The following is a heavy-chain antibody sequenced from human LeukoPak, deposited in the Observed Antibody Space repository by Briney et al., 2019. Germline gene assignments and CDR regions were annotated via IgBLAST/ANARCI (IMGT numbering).Heavy chain of an antibody. CDR2: IKEDGSET. J-gene: IGHJ3*02. CDR1: GFTFSSRY. Sequence: GGSLRLSCAASGFTFSSRYMSWVRQAPGKGLEWVANIKEDGSETCYVDSVKGRFTISRDNAKTSLYLQMNSLRAEDTAVYYCVRGEGIADIWGQGTMVTVSS. V-gene: IGHV3-7*01. CDR3: VRGEGIADI. D-gene: IGHD2-21*01.